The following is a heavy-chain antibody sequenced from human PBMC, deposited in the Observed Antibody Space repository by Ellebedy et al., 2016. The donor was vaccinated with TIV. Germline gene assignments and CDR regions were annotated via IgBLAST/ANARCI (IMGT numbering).Heavy chain of an antibody. CDR3: ASQGNNYGQIDY. D-gene: IGHD5-18*01. V-gene: IGHV3-20*04. J-gene: IGHJ4*02. CDR2: INWNGGTT. CDR1: GFTFDDYG. Sequence: GGSLRLSCVASGFTFDDYGMTWVRQAPGKGLEWISGINWNGGTTAYADSVKGRFTISRDNAKNSLYLQMHSLRAEDTAVYCCASQGNNYGQIDYWGQGTLVTVSS.